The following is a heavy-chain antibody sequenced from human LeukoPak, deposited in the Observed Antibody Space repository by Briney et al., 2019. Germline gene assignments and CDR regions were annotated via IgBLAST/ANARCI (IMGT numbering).Heavy chain of an antibody. J-gene: IGHJ3*02. V-gene: IGHV3-48*01. Sequence: GGSLRLSCAASGFTFSSYSMNWVRQAPGKGLEWVSSISSSSSTIYYADSVKGRFTISRDNAKNSLYLQMNSLRAEDTAVYYCARGDYYDSSGYYRMGRAFDIWGQGTMVTVSS. CDR2: ISSSSSTI. CDR1: GFTFSSYS. CDR3: ARGDYYDSSGYYRMGRAFDI. D-gene: IGHD3-22*01.